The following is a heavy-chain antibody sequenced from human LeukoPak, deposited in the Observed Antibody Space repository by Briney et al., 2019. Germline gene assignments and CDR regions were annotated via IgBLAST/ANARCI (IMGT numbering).Heavy chain of an antibody. CDR3: ARDGYYYGSGSYYKVDFDY. CDR1: GFTFSSYS. Sequence: GGSLRLSCAASGFTFSSYSMNWVRQAPGKGLEWVSYISSRSSTIYYADSVKGRFTISRDNAKNSLDLQMNSLRAEDTAVYYCARDGYYYGSGSYYKVDFDYWGQGTLVTVSS. V-gene: IGHV3-48*01. J-gene: IGHJ4*02. D-gene: IGHD3-10*01. CDR2: ISSRSSTI.